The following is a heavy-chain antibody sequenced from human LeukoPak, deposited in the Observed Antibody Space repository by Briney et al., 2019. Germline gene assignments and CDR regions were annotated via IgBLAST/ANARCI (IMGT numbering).Heavy chain of an antibody. CDR3: ARDLAYCGGDCYSLGVY. V-gene: IGHV1-69*04. CDR2: IIPILGIA. CDR1: GYTFTSYG. D-gene: IGHD2-21*02. Sequence: GASVKVSCKASGYTFTSYGISWVRQAPGQGLEWMGRIIPILGIANYAQKFQGRVTITADKSTSTAYMELSSLRSEDTAVYYCARDLAYCGGDCYSLGVYWGQGTLVTVSS. J-gene: IGHJ4*02.